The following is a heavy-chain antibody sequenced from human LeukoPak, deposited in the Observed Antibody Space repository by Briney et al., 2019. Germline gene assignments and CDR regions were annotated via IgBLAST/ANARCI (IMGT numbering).Heavy chain of an antibody. CDR2: ISTYNGNT. V-gene: IGHV1-18*01. Sequence: ASVKVSCKASGGTFSSYAISWVRQAPGQGLGWMGWISTYNGNTKYAQNSQGRLSMTTDASTSTAYLDLSSLRFDDSAVYYCARASRGMDVWGQGTAVTVSS. J-gene: IGHJ6*02. CDR3: ARASRGMDV. CDR1: GGTFSSYA.